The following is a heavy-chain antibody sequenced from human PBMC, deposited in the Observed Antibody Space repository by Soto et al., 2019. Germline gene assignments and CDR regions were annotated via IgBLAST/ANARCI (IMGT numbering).Heavy chain of an antibody. Sequence: EVQVVESGGGLVQPGGSLRLSCAASGFSVTNNYMNWVRQAPGKGLEWVSIIDIGGNTYYADSVKDRFTISRDNSRNTLYINLDSLRAEDTAVYYCARGRGSTGYLGREHYFDYWGQGTLVTVSP. J-gene: IGHJ4*02. CDR1: GFSVTNNY. CDR2: IDIGGNT. D-gene: IGHD2-2*01. CDR3: ARGRGSTGYLGREHYFDY. V-gene: IGHV3-66*01.